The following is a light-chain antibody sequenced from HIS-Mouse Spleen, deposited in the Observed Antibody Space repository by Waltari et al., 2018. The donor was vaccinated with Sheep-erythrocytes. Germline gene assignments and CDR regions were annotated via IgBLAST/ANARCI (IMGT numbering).Light chain of an antibody. J-gene: IGLJ2*01. CDR2: EGS. Sequence: QSALTQPASVSGSPGQSITISCTGTSSDVGSYNLVSWYQHHPGKAPKLMIYEGSKRPSGVSTRFSGSKSGNTASLTISGLQAEDEADYYCCSYAGSSTFHVVFGGGTKLTVL. V-gene: IGLV2-23*03. CDR1: SSDVGSYNL. CDR3: CSYAGSSTFHVV.